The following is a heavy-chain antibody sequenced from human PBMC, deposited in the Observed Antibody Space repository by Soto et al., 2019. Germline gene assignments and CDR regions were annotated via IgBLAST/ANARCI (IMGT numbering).Heavy chain of an antibody. Sequence: ASVKVSCKASGYTFSTSGITWVRQAPGQGLEWIGWINPYNGATNYPQKFQGRVTVTTDTSIRTVYMELTSLRSDDTAVYYCAREEIPVPGTRGGFDYWGQGTLVTVSS. J-gene: IGHJ4*02. CDR3: AREEIPVPGTRGGFDY. CDR1: GYTFSTSG. CDR2: INPYNGAT. V-gene: IGHV1-18*01. D-gene: IGHD6-19*01.